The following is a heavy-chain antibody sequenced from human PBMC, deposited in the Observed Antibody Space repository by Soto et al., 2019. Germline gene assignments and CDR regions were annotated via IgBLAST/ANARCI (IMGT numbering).Heavy chain of an antibody. V-gene: IGHV4-59*01. CDR3: ARGPDYYDSSGYHGRFDP. J-gene: IGHJ5*02. D-gene: IGHD3-22*01. Sequence: SETLSLTCSVSGGSISSYYWSWIRQPPGKGLEWIGYIYYSGSTNYNPSLKSRVTISVDTSKNQFSLKLSSVTAADTAVYYCARGPDYYDSSGYHGRFDPWGHGTLVTVSS. CDR2: IYYSGST. CDR1: GGSISSYY.